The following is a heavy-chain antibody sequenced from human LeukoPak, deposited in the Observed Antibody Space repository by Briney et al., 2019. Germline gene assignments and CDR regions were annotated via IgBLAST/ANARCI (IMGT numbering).Heavy chain of an antibody. Sequence: SETLSLTCSVSGGSISSYYWSWIRQPPGKGLEWIGYISYSGSTNFNPSLKSRVTISLDTSKRQFSLKLSSVTAADTVVYYCAGEAGQEYDRPFDSWGQGTLVTVSP. CDR2: ISYSGST. J-gene: IGHJ4*02. CDR1: GGSISSYY. V-gene: IGHV4-59*01. CDR3: AGEAGQEYDRPFDS. D-gene: IGHD3-16*01.